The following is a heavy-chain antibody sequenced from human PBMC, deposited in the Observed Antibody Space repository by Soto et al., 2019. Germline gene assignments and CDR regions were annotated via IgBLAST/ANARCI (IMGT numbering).Heavy chain of an antibody. Sequence: QVQLVQSGAEVKKPGASVKVSCKASGYTFTSYDINWVRQATGQGLEWMGWMNPNSGNTGYAQKFQGRVTMTRNTSIXXAXMXXSSLRSEDTGVYYCARDWGSSWMRGYYYYYYGMDVWGQGTTVTVSS. J-gene: IGHJ6*02. V-gene: IGHV1-8*01. CDR3: ARDWGSSWMRGYYYYYYGMDV. D-gene: IGHD6-13*01. CDR2: MNPNSGNT. CDR1: GYTFTSYD.